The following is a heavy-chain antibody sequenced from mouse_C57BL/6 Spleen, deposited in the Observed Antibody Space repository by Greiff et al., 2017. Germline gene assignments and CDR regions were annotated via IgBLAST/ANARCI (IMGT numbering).Heavy chain of an antibody. J-gene: IGHJ4*01. D-gene: IGHD3-2*02. CDR3: ARERGQLRRSYAMDY. CDR1: GYAFSSYW. Sequence: VQLQQSGAELVKPGASVKISCKASGYAFSSYWMNWVKQRPGKGLEWIGQIYPGDGDTNYNGKFKGKATLTADKSSSTAYMQLSSLTSEDSAVYFCARERGQLRRSYAMDYWGQGTSVTVSS. CDR2: IYPGDGDT. V-gene: IGHV1-80*01.